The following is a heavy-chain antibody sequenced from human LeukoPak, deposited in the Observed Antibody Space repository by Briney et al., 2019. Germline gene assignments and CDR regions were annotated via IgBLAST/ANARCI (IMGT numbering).Heavy chain of an antibody. CDR3: ASHSGYDSAFDI. J-gene: IGHJ3*02. CDR2: ISSSSSYI. V-gene: IGHV3-21*01. D-gene: IGHD5-12*01. Sequence: GGSLRLSCAASGFTFSSYSMNWVRQAPGKGLEWVSSISSSSSYIYYADSVKGRFTISRDNAKNSLYLQMNSLRAEDTAAYYCASHSGYDSAFDIWGQGTMVTVSS. CDR1: GFTFSSYS.